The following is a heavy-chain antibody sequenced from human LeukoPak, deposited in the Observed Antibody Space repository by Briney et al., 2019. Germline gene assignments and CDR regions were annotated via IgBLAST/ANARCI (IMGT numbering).Heavy chain of an antibody. J-gene: IGHJ4*02. D-gene: IGHD2-8*01. CDR2: IFSHGET. V-gene: IGHV3-66*01. Sequence: GGSLRLSCAASGFTFSSYAMNWVRQAPGKGLEWVSLIFSHGETSYADSVKGRFTISRDNSKNTLYLQMNGLRVEDTAVYYCARDPPAVSINTYAWGQGTLVTVSS. CDR1: GFTFSSYA. CDR3: ARDPPAVSINTYA.